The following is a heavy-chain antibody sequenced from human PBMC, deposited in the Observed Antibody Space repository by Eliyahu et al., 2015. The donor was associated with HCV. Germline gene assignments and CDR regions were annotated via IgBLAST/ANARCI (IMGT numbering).Heavy chain of an antibody. J-gene: IGHJ5*02. V-gene: IGHV4-39*01. CDR1: GXLXSSSSNA. Sequence: QLQLQESGPGLVKPPETLSLTCSVSGXLXSSSSNAWDWIRQPPGKGLEWVGSIYSSGKTYYNPSLKSRLTISVDTSKNQFSLRVNSVSAEDTAVYYCARRVIGAFGHWGQGTLVTVSS. CDR3: ARRVIGAFGH. CDR2: IYSSGKT. D-gene: IGHD2-21*01.